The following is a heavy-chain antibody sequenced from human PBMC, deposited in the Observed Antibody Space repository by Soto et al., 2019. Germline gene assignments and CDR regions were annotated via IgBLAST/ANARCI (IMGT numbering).Heavy chain of an antibody. CDR2: ISSSSSTI. V-gene: IGHV3-48*02. Sequence: GGSLRLSCAASGFTFSSYSMNWVRQAPGKGLEWVSYISSSSSTIYYADSVKGRFTISRDNAKNSLYLQMNSLRDEDTAVYYCARDNYDFWSGPPDGMDVWGQGTTVTVSS. CDR1: GFTFSSYS. J-gene: IGHJ6*02. D-gene: IGHD3-3*01. CDR3: ARDNYDFWSGPPDGMDV.